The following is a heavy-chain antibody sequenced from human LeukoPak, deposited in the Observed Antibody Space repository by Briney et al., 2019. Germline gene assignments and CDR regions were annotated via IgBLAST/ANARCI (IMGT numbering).Heavy chain of an antibody. J-gene: IGHJ6*02. CDR3: ARAGKIAAAGRYGMDV. Sequence: GESLKISCKGSGYSFTNYWIGWVRQMPGKGLEWMGIIFPDDSDTKYSPSFQGQVTISADKSISTAYLQWISLKASDTAMYYRARAGKIAAAGRYGMDVWGQGTTVTVSS. D-gene: IGHD6-13*01. CDR1: GYSFTNYW. V-gene: IGHV5-51*01. CDR2: IFPDDSDT.